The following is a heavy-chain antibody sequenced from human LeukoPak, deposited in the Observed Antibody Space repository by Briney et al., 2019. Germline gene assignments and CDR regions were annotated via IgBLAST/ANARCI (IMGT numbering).Heavy chain of an antibody. CDR1: GFTFSSYA. V-gene: IGHV3-23*01. CDR2: ISGSGGST. CDR3: AKDCGGDCYNWFDP. Sequence: GGSLRLSCAASGFTFSSYAMSWVRQAPGKGLEWVSTISGSGGSTYYADSVKGRFTISRDNSKNTLYLQMNSLRAEDTAVYYCAKDCGGDCYNWFDPWGQGTLVTVSS. D-gene: IGHD2-21*02. J-gene: IGHJ5*02.